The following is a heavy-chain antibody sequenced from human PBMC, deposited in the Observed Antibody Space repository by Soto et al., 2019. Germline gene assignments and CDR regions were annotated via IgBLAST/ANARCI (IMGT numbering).Heavy chain of an antibody. Sequence: QVPLVQSGAEVKKPESSVKISCKAPGDTFSTYAISWVRQAPGQGLEWMGGIIPMFGTANYAQRFQDRVTITADESTNTVYMELSSLRSEDTAVYFCASGIQLWLRRINNGYSGWGQGTLVTVSS. CDR3: ASGIQLWLRRINNGYSG. D-gene: IGHD5-18*01. CDR2: IIPMFGTA. CDR1: GDTFSTYA. J-gene: IGHJ4*02. V-gene: IGHV1-69*12.